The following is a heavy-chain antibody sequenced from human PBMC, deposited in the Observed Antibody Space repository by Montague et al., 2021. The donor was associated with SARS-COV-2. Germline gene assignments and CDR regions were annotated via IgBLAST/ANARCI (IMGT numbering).Heavy chain of an antibody. CDR2: IYSSGVT. Sequence: TLSLTCTVSGASISSTNYYWSWIRQPAGKGLEWIGRIYSSGVTNYNPSLKSRVSISIDTSKNEFSLKLSSVTAADTAVYYCARIINHFDSDGPPCLFDSWGQGTLVTVAS. CDR1: GASISSTNYY. J-gene: IGHJ4*02. CDR3: ARIINHFDSDGPPCLFDS. V-gene: IGHV4-61*02. D-gene: IGHD3-22*01.